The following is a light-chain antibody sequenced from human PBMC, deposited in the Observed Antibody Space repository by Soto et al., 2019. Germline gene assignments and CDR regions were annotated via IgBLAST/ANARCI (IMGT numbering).Light chain of an antibody. Sequence: DLQMTQSPPSLSAYVGDRVTITCRASQSINNRLNWYQQRPGTAPKLLIYTASTLEGGVPSRFTGSGSGTDFTLTINSLQPEDFATYYCQQSYTIPMTFGPGTTVEIK. J-gene: IGKJ3*01. CDR2: TAS. V-gene: IGKV1-39*01. CDR3: QQSYTIPMT. CDR1: QSINNR.